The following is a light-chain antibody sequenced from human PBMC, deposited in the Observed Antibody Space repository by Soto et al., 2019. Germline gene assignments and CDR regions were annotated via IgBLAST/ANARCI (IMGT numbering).Light chain of an antibody. Sequence: QSALTQPASVSGSPGQSITISCTGTSSDVGGYDYVSWYQQHPGKAPKVIIYEVSNRPSGVSTRFSGSKSGNMASLTISGLQAEDEADYYCTSYTSSNTLVFGGGTKLTVL. J-gene: IGLJ2*01. CDR1: SSDVGGYDY. CDR2: EVS. V-gene: IGLV2-14*01. CDR3: TSYTSSNTLV.